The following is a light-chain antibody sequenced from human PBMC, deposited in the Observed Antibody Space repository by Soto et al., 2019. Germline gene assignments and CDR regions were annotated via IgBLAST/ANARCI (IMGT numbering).Light chain of an antibody. Sequence: EIVLTQSPGTLSLSPGERATLSCRASQSVSNNYLAWYQQKPGQAPRLLIYGASNRATGIPDRFSGSGSGTDFTLIISRLEPEDSAVYYCQQRHMWPITFGQGTRLEIK. V-gene: IGKV3D-20*02. J-gene: IGKJ5*01. CDR1: QSVSNNY. CDR2: GAS. CDR3: QQRHMWPIT.